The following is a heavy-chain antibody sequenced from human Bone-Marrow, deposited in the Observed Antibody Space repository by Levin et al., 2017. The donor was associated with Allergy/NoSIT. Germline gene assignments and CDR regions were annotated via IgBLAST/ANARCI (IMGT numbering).Heavy chain of an antibody. V-gene: IGHV4-61*01. CDR1: GDSVSTGNYF. CDR2: IYFGTT. J-gene: IGHJ4*02. Sequence: KSSETLSLTCIVSGDSVSTGNYFWSWVRQTPGRGLEWIGYIYFGTTNYTPSLKGRVTMSVDTTKNQFSLKVSSVTAADTAVYYCVRFRRDFWSGYGPDYWGQGTLVTVSS. D-gene: IGHD3-3*01. CDR3: VRFRRDFWSGYGPDY.